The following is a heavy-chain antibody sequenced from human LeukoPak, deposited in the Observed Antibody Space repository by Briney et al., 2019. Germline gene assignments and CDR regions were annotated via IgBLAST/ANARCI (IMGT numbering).Heavy chain of an antibody. CDR1: GFTFSSYG. CDR3: AKDREVWFGELLPSSLDY. CDR2: ISYDGSNK. V-gene: IGHV3-30*18. Sequence: GRSLRLTCAASGFTFSSYGMHWVRQAPGKGLEWVAVISYDGSNKYYADSVKGRFTISRDNSKNTLYLQMNSLRAEDTAVYYCAKDREVWFGELLPSSLDYWGQGTLVTVSS. D-gene: IGHD3-10*01. J-gene: IGHJ4*02.